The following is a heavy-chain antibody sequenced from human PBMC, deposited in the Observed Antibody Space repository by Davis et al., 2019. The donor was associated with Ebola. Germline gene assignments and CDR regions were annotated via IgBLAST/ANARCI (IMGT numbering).Heavy chain of an antibody. D-gene: IGHD6-13*01. CDR3: AKERYPSAALDH. CDR1: GFTFSSYG. V-gene: IGHV3-30*02. Sequence: GESLKISCAASGFTFSSYGMHWVRQAPGKGLERVAFIHYDGSNKYYADSVKGRFTISRDNSKNTLYLQMNSLRAEDTAVHYCAKERYPSAALDHWGQGTLVTVSS. CDR2: IHYDGSNK. J-gene: IGHJ4*02.